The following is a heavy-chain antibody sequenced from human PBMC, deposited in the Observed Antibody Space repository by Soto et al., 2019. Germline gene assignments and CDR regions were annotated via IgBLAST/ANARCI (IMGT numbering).Heavy chain of an antibody. J-gene: IGHJ4*02. D-gene: IGHD3-10*01. CDR1: GFTFSSYA. CDR2: ISSNGGST. V-gene: IGHV3-64D*08. CDR3: VKTVIYYGSGSYFDY. Sequence: GGSLRLSCSASGFTFSSYAMHWVRQAPGKGLEYVSAISSNGGSTYYADSVKGRFTISRDNSKNTLYLQMSSLRAEDTAVYYCVKTVIYYGSGSYFDYWGQGTLVTVSS.